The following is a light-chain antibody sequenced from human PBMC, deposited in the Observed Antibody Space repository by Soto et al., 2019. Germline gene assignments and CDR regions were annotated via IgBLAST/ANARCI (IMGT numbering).Light chain of an antibody. J-gene: IGKJ4*01. Sequence: EIVLTQSPGTLSWSPGERATLSCWASQTVTSDYLAWYQQKPGQAPRLLIYGASDRATGIPDRFSASGSGTDFTLTISRLEPQDFAIYYCQQYGDSPLTFGGGTRVDIK. V-gene: IGKV3-20*01. CDR2: GAS. CDR1: QTVTSDY. CDR3: QQYGDSPLT.